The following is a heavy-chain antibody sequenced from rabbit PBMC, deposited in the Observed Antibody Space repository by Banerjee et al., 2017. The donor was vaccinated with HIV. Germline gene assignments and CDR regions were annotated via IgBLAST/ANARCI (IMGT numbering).Heavy chain of an antibody. CDR1: GFSFSSSYY. CDR2: IYAVGSGST. J-gene: IGHJ4*01. CDR3: ARGGDSSSSYYHNL. D-gene: IGHD1-1*01. Sequence: QQQLVESGGDLVKPEGSLTLTCTASGFSFSSSYYMCWVRQAPGKGLEWIGCIYAVGSGSTWYASWVNGRFTISKTSSTTVTLQMTSLTAADTATYFCARGGDSSSSYYHNLWGPGTLSSPS. V-gene: IGHV1S45*01.